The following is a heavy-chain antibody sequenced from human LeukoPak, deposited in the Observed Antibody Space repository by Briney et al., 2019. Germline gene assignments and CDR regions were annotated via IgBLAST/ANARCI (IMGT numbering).Heavy chain of an antibody. J-gene: IGHJ4*02. CDR2: ISGSGGST. Sequence: PSETLSLTCAVYGGSFSGYYWSWIRQAPGKGLEWVSAISGSGGSTYYADSVKGRFTISRDNSKNTLYLQMNSLRAEDTAVYYCAKDTGGNSGSFDYWGQGTLVTVSS. CDR3: AKDTGGNSGSFDY. V-gene: IGHV3-23*01. CDR1: GGSFSGYY. D-gene: IGHD4-23*01.